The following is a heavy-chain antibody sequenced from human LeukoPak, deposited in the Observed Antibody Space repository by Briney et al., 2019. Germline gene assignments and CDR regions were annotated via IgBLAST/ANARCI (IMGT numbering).Heavy chain of an antibody. CDR1: EFTFTSYE. V-gene: IGHV3-48*03. CDR2: ISSSGNTI. Sequence: GGSLRLSCAASEFTFTSYELIWVRQAPGKGLEGVSYISSSGNTISYADSVKGRFTISRDNAKNSLYLQVISLRAEDTAVYYCARGPSIAARYDAFDIWGQGTMVTVSS. CDR3: ARGPSIAARYDAFDI. D-gene: IGHD6-6*01. J-gene: IGHJ3*02.